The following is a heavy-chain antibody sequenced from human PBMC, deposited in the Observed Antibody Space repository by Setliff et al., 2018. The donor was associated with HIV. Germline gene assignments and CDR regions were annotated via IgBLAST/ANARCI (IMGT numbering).Heavy chain of an antibody. J-gene: IGHJ4*02. Sequence: SETLSLTCTVSGYSISSRYYWAWIRQPPGKGLEWIGSVYHTGSTYYNPSLKSRVTMSADTSKNQFSLKLSSVTAADTAVYYCASSPAWRSDSGLHTFDYWGQGTLVTVSS. CDR3: ASSPAWRSDSGLHTFDY. V-gene: IGHV4-38-2*02. CDR1: GYSISSRYY. D-gene: IGHD2-15*01. CDR2: VYHTGST.